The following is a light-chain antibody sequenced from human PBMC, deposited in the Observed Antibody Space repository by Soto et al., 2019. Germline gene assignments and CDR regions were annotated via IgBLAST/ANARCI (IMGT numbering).Light chain of an antibody. Sequence: EIVMTQSPATLSVSPGERATLSCRASQSVNSDLAWYQQKPGQAPRLLIYGAFTRATDVPARFSGSGSGTEFTLTISSLQSEDFAVYYCQQHNNWPTFGQGTKVEIK. V-gene: IGKV3-15*01. CDR2: GAF. CDR1: QSVNSD. CDR3: QQHNNWPT. J-gene: IGKJ1*01.